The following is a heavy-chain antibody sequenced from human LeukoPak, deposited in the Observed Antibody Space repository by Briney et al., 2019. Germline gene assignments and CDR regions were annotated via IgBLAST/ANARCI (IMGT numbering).Heavy chain of an antibody. Sequence: GGSLRLSCAASGFTVSSNYMSWVRQAPGKGREWVSVIYSGGSTYYADSVKGRFTISRDNSKNTLYLQMNSLRAEDTAVYYCARDTYGSGSYNVWGQGTTVTVSS. CDR2: IYSGGST. D-gene: IGHD3-10*01. V-gene: IGHV3-53*01. CDR1: GFTVSSNY. J-gene: IGHJ6*02. CDR3: ARDTYGSGSYNV.